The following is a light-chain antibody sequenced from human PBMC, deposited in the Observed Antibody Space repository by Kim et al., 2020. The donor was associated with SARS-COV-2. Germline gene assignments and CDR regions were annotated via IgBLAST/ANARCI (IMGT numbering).Light chain of an antibody. V-gene: IGKV1-27*01. CDR1: QGIRNL. J-gene: IGKJ4*01. CDR2: DAS. CDR3: QKYDSAPFT. Sequence: DIQVTQSPSSLSASVGDRVTITCRASQGIRNLLAWYQQKAGKPPNLLIYDASTLQSGVPSRFSASGSGTDFTLTITGLQPEDVATYYCQKYDSAPFTFGGGTKVDIK.